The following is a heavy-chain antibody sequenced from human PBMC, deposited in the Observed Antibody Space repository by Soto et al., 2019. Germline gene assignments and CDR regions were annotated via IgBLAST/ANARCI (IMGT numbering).Heavy chain of an antibody. Sequence: QLQLQESGPGLVKPSETLSLTCTVSGGSISSSSYYWGWIRQPPGKGLEWIGSIYYSGSTYYNPSLKSRVTISVDTSKNQFSLKLSSVTAADTAVYYCARTYCSSTSCYETYYMDVWGKGTTVTVSS. CDR2: IYYSGST. D-gene: IGHD2-2*01. CDR3: ARTYCSSTSCYETYYMDV. J-gene: IGHJ6*03. CDR1: GGSISSSSYY. V-gene: IGHV4-39*01.